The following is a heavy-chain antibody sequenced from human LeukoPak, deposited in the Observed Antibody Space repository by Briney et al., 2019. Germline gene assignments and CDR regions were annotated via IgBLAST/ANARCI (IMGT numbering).Heavy chain of an antibody. J-gene: IGHJ4*02. CDR2: IRYDGSNK. CDR1: GFTFSSYG. CDR3: ATRGGNSIDY. V-gene: IGHV3-30*02. D-gene: IGHD4-23*01. Sequence: GGSLRLSCAASGFTFSSYGMHWVRQAPGKGLEWVAFIRYDGSNKYYADSVKGRFTISRDNSKNTLYLQMNSLRAEDTAVYYCATRGGNSIDYSGQGTLGTVST.